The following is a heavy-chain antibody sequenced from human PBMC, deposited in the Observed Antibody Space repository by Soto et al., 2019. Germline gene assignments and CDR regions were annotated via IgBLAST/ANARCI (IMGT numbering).Heavy chain of an antibody. D-gene: IGHD3-10*01. Sequence: GASVKVSCEACGDSFTNYDINWVRQAPGQGLEWMGWISTYTGNTNYAQKLQGRVTITTDTSTSTAYMELRSLRSDDTAVYYCARGYYYGSGRPTPGGMDVWGQGTTVTVSS. V-gene: IGHV1-18*01. CDR1: GDSFTNYD. J-gene: IGHJ6*02. CDR2: ISTYTGNT. CDR3: ARGYYYGSGRPTPGGMDV.